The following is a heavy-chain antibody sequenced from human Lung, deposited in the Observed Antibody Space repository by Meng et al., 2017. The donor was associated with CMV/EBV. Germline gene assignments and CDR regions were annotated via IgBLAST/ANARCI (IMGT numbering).Heavy chain of an antibody. CDR2: IHHSGPT. V-gene: IGHV4-39*07. CDR3: AMIRGNYGF. J-gene: IGHJ1*01. D-gene: IGHD1-7*01. CDR1: GRSISPNMSD. Sequence: VYGRSISPNMSDWAWVRRPQGKGLEWIGSIHHSGPTFYTPSHESRVTLSVDTSRGQFSLRLTSVTAADTAVYYCAMIRGNYGFWGQGALVTVSS.